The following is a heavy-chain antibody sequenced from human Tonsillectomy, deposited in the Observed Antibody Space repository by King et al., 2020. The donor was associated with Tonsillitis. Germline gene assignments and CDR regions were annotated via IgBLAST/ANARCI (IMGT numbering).Heavy chain of an antibody. CDR1: GFTFSSYG. J-gene: IGHJ4*02. V-gene: IGHV3-30*02. CDR2: IRYDGSKK. Sequence: HVQLVQSGGGVVQPGGSLRLSCAASGFTFSSYGMHWVRQAPGKGLEWVAFIRYDGSKKYYADSVKGRFTISRDNSKNTLYLQMNSLRGEDTAVYNCAKDLVGDDILTGPDYWGQGTLVTVSS. CDR3: AKDLVGDDILTGPDY. D-gene: IGHD3-9*01.